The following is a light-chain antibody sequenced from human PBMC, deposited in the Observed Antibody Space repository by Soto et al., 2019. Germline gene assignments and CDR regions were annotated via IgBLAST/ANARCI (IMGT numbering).Light chain of an antibody. V-gene: IGKV1-33*01. CDR2: DAS. Sequence: DIQMTQSPSSLSASVGDRVTITCQASQDISNYLNSYQQKPGKAPKLLIYDASNLETGVPARFSGSGSGTDFTFTISSLQPEDIATYYCQQYDNLPLTFGGGTKVDI. CDR3: QQYDNLPLT. CDR1: QDISNY. J-gene: IGKJ4*01.